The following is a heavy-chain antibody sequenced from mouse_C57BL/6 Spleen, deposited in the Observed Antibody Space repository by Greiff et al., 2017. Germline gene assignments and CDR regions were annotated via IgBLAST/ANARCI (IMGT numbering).Heavy chain of an antibody. V-gene: IGHV1-52*01. CDR1: GYTFTSYW. D-gene: IGHD4-1*01. CDR3: ARRANWDPFDY. J-gene: IGHJ2*01. Sequence: QVQLQQSGAELVRPGSSVKLSCKASGYTFTSYWMHWVKQRPIQGLEWIGNIDPSDSETHYNQKFKDKATLTVDKSSSTAYMQLSSLTSEDSAVYYWARRANWDPFDYWGQGTTLTVSS. CDR2: IDPSDSET.